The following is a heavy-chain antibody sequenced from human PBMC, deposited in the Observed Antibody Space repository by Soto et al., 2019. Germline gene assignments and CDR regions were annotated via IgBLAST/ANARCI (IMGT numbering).Heavy chain of an antibody. CDR1: GFLFTDYY. CDR3: ARDLRFSSTNYFDF. Sequence: PGGSLRLSCTASGFLFTDYYMSWIRQPPGKGLEWLAYIDGSSDYTNSADSVKGRFTISRDNAKNSVFLQMNNLRADDTAVYYCARDLRFSSTNYFDFWGREPWSPSPQ. D-gene: IGHD2-8*01. V-gene: IGHV3-11*06. CDR2: IDGSSDYT. J-gene: IGHJ4*02.